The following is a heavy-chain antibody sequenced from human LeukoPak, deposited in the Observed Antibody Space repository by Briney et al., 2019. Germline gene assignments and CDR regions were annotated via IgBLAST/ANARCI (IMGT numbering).Heavy chain of an antibody. CDR2: MNPSSGNT. D-gene: IGHD3-3*01. V-gene: IGHV1-8*01. CDR1: GYTFTSYD. CDR3: ARGLPYDFWSGYYYYGSGSYDFCLDY. Sequence: ASVKVSCKASGYTFTSYDINWVRQATGQGLEWMGWMNPSSGNTGYAQKFQGRVTMTRNTSISTAYMELSSLRSEDTAVYYCARGLPYDFWSGYYYYGSGSYDFCLDYWGQGTLVTVSS. J-gene: IGHJ4*02.